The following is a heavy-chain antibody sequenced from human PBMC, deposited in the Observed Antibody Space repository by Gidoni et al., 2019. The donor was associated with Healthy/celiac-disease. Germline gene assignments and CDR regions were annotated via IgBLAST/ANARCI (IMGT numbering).Heavy chain of an antibody. V-gene: IGHV4-61*02. Sequence: VQLQESGPGLVKPSQTLSLTCTVSGGSISSGIYYWRWIRPPAGKGLEWIGRIYTSGSTNYNPSLKSRVTISVDTSKNQFSLKLSSVTAADTAVYYCARAVDEGILTGYRPHYYYYYGMDVWGQGTTVTVSS. J-gene: IGHJ6*02. D-gene: IGHD3-9*01. CDR3: ARAVDEGILTGYRPHYYYYYGMDV. CDR1: GGSISSGIYY. CDR2: IYTSGST.